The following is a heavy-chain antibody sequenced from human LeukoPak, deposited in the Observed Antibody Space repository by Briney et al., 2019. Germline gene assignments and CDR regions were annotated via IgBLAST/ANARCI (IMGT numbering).Heavy chain of an antibody. CDR1: GGSISSGGYY. V-gene: IGHV4-30-2*01. Sequence: PSETLSLTCTVSGGSISSGGYYWSWIRQPPGKGLEWIGYIYHSGSTYYNPSLKSRVTISVDRSKNQFSLKLSSVTAADTAVYYCARDGPDYGGPFDYWGQGTLVTVSS. CDR3: ARDGPDYGGPFDY. J-gene: IGHJ4*02. CDR2: IYHSGST. D-gene: IGHD4-23*01.